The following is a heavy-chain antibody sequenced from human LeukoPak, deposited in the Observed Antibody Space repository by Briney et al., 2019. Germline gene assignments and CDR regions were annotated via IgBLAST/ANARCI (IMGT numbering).Heavy chain of an antibody. D-gene: IGHD3-22*01. Sequence: GASVKVSCKASGGTFSSHAISWVRLAPGQGLEWMGAIIPISNTANYAQKFQGRVTITADESTSTAYMELSSLRSEDTAVYYCARGKILWYDSSGYYDYYYYMDVWGKGTTVTVSS. CDR1: GGTFSSHA. CDR3: ARGKILWYDSSGYYDYYYYMDV. J-gene: IGHJ6*03. CDR2: IIPISNTA. V-gene: IGHV1-69*01.